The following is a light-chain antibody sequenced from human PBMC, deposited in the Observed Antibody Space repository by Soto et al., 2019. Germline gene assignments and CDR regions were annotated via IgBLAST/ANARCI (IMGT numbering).Light chain of an antibody. J-gene: IGLJ2*01. Sequence: QSALTQPASVSGSPGQSITISCTGTISDVGGYDYVSWYQQDPGKAPKLIIYDVTNRPSGFSNRFSGSKSGNTAYLPITGLQPEDEADYYCCSYTASSTVLFGGGTKLTVL. CDR2: DVT. CDR3: CSYTASSTVL. CDR1: ISDVGGYDY. V-gene: IGLV2-14*01.